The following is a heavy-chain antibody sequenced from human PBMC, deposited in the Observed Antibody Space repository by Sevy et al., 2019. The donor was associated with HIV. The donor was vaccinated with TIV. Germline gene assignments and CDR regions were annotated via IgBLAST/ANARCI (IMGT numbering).Heavy chain of an antibody. CDR2: ITSSGSTI. J-gene: IGHJ4*02. Sequence: GGSLRLSCAASGFSISNNYTAWVRQAPGKGLEWVSYITSSGSTIYYADSVKGRFTISRDNAKNSLYLQMNSLRAEDTAIYYCARAQDYYDSSGAYYFDYWGQGALVTVSS. CDR1: GFSISNNY. V-gene: IGHV3-11*04. D-gene: IGHD3-22*01. CDR3: ARAQDYYDSSGAYYFDY.